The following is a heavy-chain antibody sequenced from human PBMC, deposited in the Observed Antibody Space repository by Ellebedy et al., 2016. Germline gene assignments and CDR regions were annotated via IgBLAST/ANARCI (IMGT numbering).Heavy chain of an antibody. CDR1: GFTFSSYW. CDR2: ISSDGSST. Sequence: GESLKISCAASGFTFSSYWMHWVRQAPGKGLVWFSRISSDGSSTSSADSVKGRFTISRDNAKNTLYLQMNSLRAEDTAVYYCASGIATAVYWGQGTLVTVSS. J-gene: IGHJ4*02. D-gene: IGHD6-13*01. CDR3: ASGIATAVY. V-gene: IGHV3-74*01.